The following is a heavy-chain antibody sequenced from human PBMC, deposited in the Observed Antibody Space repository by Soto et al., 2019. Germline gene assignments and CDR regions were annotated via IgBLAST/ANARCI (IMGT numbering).Heavy chain of an antibody. CDR3: ARGNYFDSSGPFDY. CDR2: ISGYNGNT. CDR1: GYTFTSYG. J-gene: IGHJ4*02. V-gene: IGHV1-18*04. D-gene: IGHD3-22*01. Sequence: QVQLVQSGAEVKKSGASVKVSCKASGYTFTSYGITWVRQAPGQGLEWMGWISGYNGNTNYAQMLQGRITMTIDTSTSTAYMDLRSLKSDETAVYFWARGNYFDSSGPFDYWGQGNLVTVSS.